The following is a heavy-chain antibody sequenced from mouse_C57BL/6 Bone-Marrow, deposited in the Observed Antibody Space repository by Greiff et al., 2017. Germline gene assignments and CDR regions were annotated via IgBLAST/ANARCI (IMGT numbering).Heavy chain of an antibody. CDR1: GYSFTDYN. D-gene: IGHD2-4*01. V-gene: IGHV1-39*01. CDR3: ARYDYEAWFAY. CDR2: INPNSGTT. J-gene: IGHJ3*01. Sequence: EVQGVESGPELVKPGASVKISCKASGYSFTDYNMNWVKQSNGKSLEWIGVINPNSGTTSYNQKFKGKATLTVDQSSSTAYMQLNSLTSEDSAVYYCARYDYEAWFAYWGQGTLVTVSA.